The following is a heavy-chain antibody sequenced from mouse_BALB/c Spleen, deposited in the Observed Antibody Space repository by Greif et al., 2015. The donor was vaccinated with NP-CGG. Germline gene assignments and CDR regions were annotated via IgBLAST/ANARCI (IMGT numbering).Heavy chain of an antibody. V-gene: IGHV1S81*02. CDR2: INPSNGGT. D-gene: IGHD4-1*01. Sequence: QVHVKQSGAELVKPGASVKLSCKASGYTFTSYYMYWVKQRPGQGLEWIGEINPSNGGTNFNEKFKSKATLTVDKSSSTAYMQLSSLTSEDSAVYYCTREDWDQGFAYWGQGTLVTVSA. CDR1: GYTFTSYY. CDR3: TREDWDQGFAY. J-gene: IGHJ3*01.